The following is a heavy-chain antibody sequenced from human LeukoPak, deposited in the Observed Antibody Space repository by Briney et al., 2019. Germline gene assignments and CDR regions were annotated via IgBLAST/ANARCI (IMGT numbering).Heavy chain of an antibody. D-gene: IGHD3-16*02. Sequence: GGSLRLSCAASGFTFSSYAMSWVRQAPGKGLEWVSSISSSSSYIYYGDSVKGRCTISRDNARNSLYLQMNSLRAEDTAVYYCARAFYDYFWGSYRYWGQGTLVTVSS. J-gene: IGHJ4*02. CDR2: ISSSSSYI. CDR1: GFTFSSYA. CDR3: ARAFYDYFWGSYRY. V-gene: IGHV3-21*01.